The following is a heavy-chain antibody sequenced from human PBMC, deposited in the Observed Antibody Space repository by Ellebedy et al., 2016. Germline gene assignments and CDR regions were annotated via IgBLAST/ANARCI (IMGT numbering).Heavy chain of an antibody. Sequence: GSLRLSXTVSGGSISSYYWSWIRQPAGKGLEWIGRIYTSGSTNYNPSLKSRVTMSVDTSKNQFSLKLSSVTAADTAVYYCARDDSSIGYYYYGMDVWGQGTTVTVSS. CDR3: ARDDSSIGYYYYGMDV. CDR1: GGSISSYY. CDR2: IYTSGST. V-gene: IGHV4-4*07. D-gene: IGHD6-13*01. J-gene: IGHJ6*02.